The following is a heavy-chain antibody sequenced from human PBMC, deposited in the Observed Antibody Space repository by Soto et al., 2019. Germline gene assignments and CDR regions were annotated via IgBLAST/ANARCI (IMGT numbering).Heavy chain of an antibody. Sequence: GGSLRLSCAASGFTFSSYAMSWVRQAPGKGLEWVSAISGSGGNTYYADSVKGRFTISRDNSKNTLYLQMNSLRAEDTAVYYCAKDLPQSNVRTEYFQHWGQGTLVTVSS. D-gene: IGHD4-4*01. V-gene: IGHV3-23*01. CDR2: ISGSGGNT. J-gene: IGHJ1*01. CDR3: AKDLPQSNVRTEYFQH. CDR1: GFTFSSYA.